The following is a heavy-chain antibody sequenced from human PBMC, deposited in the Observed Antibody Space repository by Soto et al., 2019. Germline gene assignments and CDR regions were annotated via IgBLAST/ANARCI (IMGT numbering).Heavy chain of an antibody. D-gene: IGHD4-17*01. CDR1: GFTFSAYS. J-gene: IGHJ4*02. Sequence: PGGSLRLSCAASGFTFSAYSMHWVRQAPGKGLEWGAVTWNDGNNKYYGDSVKGRFTISSDNSKNTLYLQMSSLRTDDTAFYYCVSDLGDYKFDYWGRGTLVTVSS. CDR2: TWNDGNNK. V-gene: IGHV3-33*01. CDR3: VSDLGDYKFDY.